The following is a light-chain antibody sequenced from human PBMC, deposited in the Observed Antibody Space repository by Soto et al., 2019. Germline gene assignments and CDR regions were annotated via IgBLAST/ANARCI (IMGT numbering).Light chain of an antibody. V-gene: IGLV2-14*01. Sequence: QSALTQPPSVSGSPGQSITVSCTGTSSDVGGYNYVSWYQQHPGKAPKLMIYEVSKRPSGVSNRFSGSKSGNTASLTISGLQAEDEAEYYCSSYAGSSTYVFGTGTKLTVL. CDR2: EVS. CDR3: SSYAGSSTYV. CDR1: SSDVGGYNY. J-gene: IGLJ1*01.